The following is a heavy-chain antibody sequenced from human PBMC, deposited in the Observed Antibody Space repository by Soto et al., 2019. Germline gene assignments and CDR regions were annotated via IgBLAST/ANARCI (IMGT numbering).Heavy chain of an antibody. V-gene: IGHV3-23*01. CDR2: ISGSGGST. CDR3: ARRASGWFFDY. J-gene: IGHJ4*02. CDR1: GFTFSSYA. D-gene: IGHD6-19*01. Sequence: EVQLLESGGGLVQPGGSLRLSCAASGFTFSSYAMSWVRQAPGKGLEWVSVISGSGGSTYYADSVKGRFTISRDKSKNTLYLQMTSLRAEDTAVYCCARRASGWFFDYWGQGTLVTVAS.